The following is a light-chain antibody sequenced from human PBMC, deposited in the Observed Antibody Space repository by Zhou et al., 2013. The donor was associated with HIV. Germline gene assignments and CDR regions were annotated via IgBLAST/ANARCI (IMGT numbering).Light chain of an antibody. V-gene: IGKV1-17*03. J-gene: IGKJ1*01. CDR2: GAS. CDR1: QDISNY. CDR3: QQYNSYPWT. Sequence: DIQMTQSPSDMSASVGDRVTITCRASQDISNYLAWFQQKPGKPPKRLISGASSLQGGVPSRFSGSGTGTEFTLTISSVQPEDFATYYCQQYNSYPWTFGQGTKVEIK.